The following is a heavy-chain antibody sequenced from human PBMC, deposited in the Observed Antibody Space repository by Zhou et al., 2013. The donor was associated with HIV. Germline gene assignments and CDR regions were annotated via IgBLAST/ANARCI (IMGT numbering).Heavy chain of an antibody. Sequence: QVQLQESGPGLVKPSETLSLTCTVSGGSISSYYWSWIRQPAGKGLEWIGRIYSSGSTNYNPSLGSRVTMSVDTSKNQFSLKLTSVTAADSAVYYCARGRIVVIPAHISTADSYFYYMDVWGKGTTVTVSS. J-gene: IGHJ6*03. CDR2: IYSSGST. CDR3: ARGRIVVIPAHISTADSYFYYMDV. V-gene: IGHV4-4*07. D-gene: IGHD2-2*01. CDR1: GGSISSYY.